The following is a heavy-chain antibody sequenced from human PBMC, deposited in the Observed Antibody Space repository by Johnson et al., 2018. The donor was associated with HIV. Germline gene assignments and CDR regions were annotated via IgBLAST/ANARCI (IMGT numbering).Heavy chain of an antibody. CDR3: ARDRSENAFDI. J-gene: IGHJ3*02. CDR1: GFTVSSNY. Sequence: VQVVESGGGLVQPGGSLRLSCAASGFTVSSNYMSWVRQAPGKGLEWVSVIYSGGSTYYADSVKGRFTISRDNSKNTLYLQMNSLRAEDTAVYYCARDRSENAFDIWGQGTMVTVSS. CDR2: IYSGGST. V-gene: IGHV3-66*01.